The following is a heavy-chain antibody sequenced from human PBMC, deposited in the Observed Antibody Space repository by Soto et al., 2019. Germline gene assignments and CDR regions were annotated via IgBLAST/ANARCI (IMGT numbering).Heavy chain of an antibody. V-gene: IGHV3-33*01. CDR3: ARDDVLLWSGELLSGVLDY. D-gene: IGHD3-10*01. J-gene: IGHJ4*02. CDR1: GFTFSSYG. CDR2: IWYDGSNK. Sequence: QVQLVESGGGVVQPGRSLRLSCAASGFTFSSYGMHWVRQAPGKGLEWVAAIWYDGSNKYYADSVKGRFTISRDNSKNTLYLQMNSLRAEDTAVYYCARDDVLLWSGELLSGVLDYWGQGTLVTVSS.